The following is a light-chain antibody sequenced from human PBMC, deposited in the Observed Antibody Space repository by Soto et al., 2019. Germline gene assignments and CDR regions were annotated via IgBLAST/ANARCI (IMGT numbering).Light chain of an antibody. V-gene: IGKV3-11*01. J-gene: IGKJ5*01. CDR3: HQRQYGPPIT. CDR1: LSVSVY. CDR2: DAS. Sequence: FVLTQSPATLSLSPGERATLSCRTSLSVSVYLDWYQQKPGQAPRLLISDASNRATGIPARFSGSGSGTDFTLTISSLEPEDFAVYYCHQRQYGPPITFGQGTRLEIK.